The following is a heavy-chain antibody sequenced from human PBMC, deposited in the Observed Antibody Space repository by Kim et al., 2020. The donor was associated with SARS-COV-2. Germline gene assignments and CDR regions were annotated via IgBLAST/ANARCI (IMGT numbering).Heavy chain of an antibody. Sequence: ASVKVSCQASGYTFTGCHVHWVRQAPGQRLEWLGWSNPDSGDSISAQMFQGRVTMTRDIAISTVYMELSCLRSDDAGVYYCERDKWSSTSCCSLMDVGGKGTTVTVP. J-gene: IGHJ6*03. CDR2: SNPDSGDS. V-gene: IGHV1-2*02. D-gene: IGHD2-2*01. CDR1: GYTFTGCH. CDR3: ERDKWSSTSCCSLMDV.